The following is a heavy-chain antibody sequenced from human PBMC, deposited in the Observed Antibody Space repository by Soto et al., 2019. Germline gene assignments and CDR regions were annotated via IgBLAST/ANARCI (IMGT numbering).Heavy chain of an antibody. CDR2: ISAYNGNT. D-gene: IGHD4-4*01. CDR3: ARPRTTVTYYYYGMDV. Sequence: QVQLVQSGAEVKKPGASVKVSCKASGYTFTSYGISWVRQAPGQGLEWMGWISAYNGNTNYAQKLQGRVTMTTVTSTSTAYMELRSLRSDDTAVYYCARPRTTVTYYYYGMDVWGQGTTVTVSS. CDR1: GYTFTSYG. V-gene: IGHV1-18*01. J-gene: IGHJ6*02.